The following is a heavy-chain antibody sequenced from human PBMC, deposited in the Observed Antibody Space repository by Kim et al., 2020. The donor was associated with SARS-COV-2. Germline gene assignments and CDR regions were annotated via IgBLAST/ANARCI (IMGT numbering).Heavy chain of an antibody. D-gene: IGHD1-20*01. Sequence: SVKVSCKASGGTFSSYAISWVRQAPGQGLEWMGGIIPIFGTANYAQKFQGRVTITADESTSTAYMELSSLRSEDTAVYYCARALWYNWNETRYHAFDIWGQGTMVTVSS. CDR1: GGTFSSYA. J-gene: IGHJ3*02. V-gene: IGHV1-69*13. CDR3: ARALWYNWNETRYHAFDI. CDR2: IIPIFGTA.